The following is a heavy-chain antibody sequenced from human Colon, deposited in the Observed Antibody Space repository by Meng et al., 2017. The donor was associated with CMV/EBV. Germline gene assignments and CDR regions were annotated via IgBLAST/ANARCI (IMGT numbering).Heavy chain of an antibody. V-gene: IGHV3-30-3*01. CDR1: GFTFSSYS. CDR3: ARDNPFWSGGYYYYGMDV. CDR2: VSHDGNSR. D-gene: IGHD3-3*01. Sequence: GESLKISCEGSGFTFSSYSVSWVRQAPGKGLEWVAAVSHDGNSRYLADSVKGRFTISRDNVKNILYLQMDSLRAEDTAVYYCARDNPFWSGGYYYYGMDVWGQGTTVTVSS. J-gene: IGHJ6*02.